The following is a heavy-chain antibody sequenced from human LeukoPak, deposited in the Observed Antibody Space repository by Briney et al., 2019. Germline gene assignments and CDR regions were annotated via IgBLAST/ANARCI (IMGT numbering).Heavy chain of an antibody. J-gene: IGHJ4*02. CDR1: GFTFSTYA. CDR3: ARDHGSSGWYETVDY. CDR2: ISYDGSNK. D-gene: IGHD6-19*01. V-gene: IGHV3-30-3*01. Sequence: PGGSLRLSCAASGFTFSTYAMHWVRQAPGNGLEWVAVISYDGSNKYYADSVKGRFTISRDNSKNTLYLQMNSLRAEDTAVYYCARDHGSSGWYETVDYWGQGTLVTVSS.